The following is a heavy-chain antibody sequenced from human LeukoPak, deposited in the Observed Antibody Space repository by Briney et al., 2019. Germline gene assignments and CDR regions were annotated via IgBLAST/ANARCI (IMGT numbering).Heavy chain of an antibody. CDR3: ARRRDSGSLQHFDY. CDR2: ISSSGSTI. CDR1: GFAFSDYY. J-gene: IGHJ4*02. Sequence: GGSLRLSCAASGFAFSDYYMSWIRQAPGKGLEWVSYISSSGSTIYYADSVKGRFTISRDNAKNSLYLQMNSLRAEDTAVYYCARRRDSGSLQHFDYWGQGTLVTVSS. D-gene: IGHD1-26*01. V-gene: IGHV3-11*01.